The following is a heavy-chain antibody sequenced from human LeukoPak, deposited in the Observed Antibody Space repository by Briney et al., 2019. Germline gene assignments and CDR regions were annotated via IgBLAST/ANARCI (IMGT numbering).Heavy chain of an antibody. Sequence: GESLKISCKGSGYRFTSYWIGWVRQMPGKGLEWMGVIYPDDSDTRYSPSFQGQVTIAVDKSISTAYLQWSSLKASDTAIYYCARQALWSGRFQYGYFDLWGQGTLLTVSS. J-gene: IGHJ4*02. CDR3: ARQALWSGRFQYGYFDL. CDR2: IYPDDSDT. CDR1: GYRFTSYW. D-gene: IGHD3-3*01. V-gene: IGHV5-51*01.